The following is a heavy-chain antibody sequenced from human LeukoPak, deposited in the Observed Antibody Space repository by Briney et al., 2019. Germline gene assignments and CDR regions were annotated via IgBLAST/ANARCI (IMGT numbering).Heavy chain of an antibody. Sequence: SGGSLRLSCVASGFTFSSYGMHWVRQAPGKGLEWVAVISYDGSNKYYADSVKGRFTISRDNSKNTLYLQMNSLRAEDTAVYYCAKDRYYGSGSYSLYFDYWGQGTLVTVSS. J-gene: IGHJ4*02. CDR2: ISYDGSNK. CDR3: AKDRYYGSGSYSLYFDY. V-gene: IGHV3-30*18. D-gene: IGHD3-10*01. CDR1: GFTFSSYG.